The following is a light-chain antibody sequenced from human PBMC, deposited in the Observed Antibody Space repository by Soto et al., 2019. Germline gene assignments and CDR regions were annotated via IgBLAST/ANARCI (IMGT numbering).Light chain of an antibody. Sequence: QSALTQPPSASGSPGQSVTISCTGTSSDVGGYNYVSWYQQHPGKAPKLMIYEVSKRPSGVPDRFSGSKSGHTASLTVSGLQAEDEADYYCSSYAGSNNYVVFDGGTKLPS. CDR1: SSDVGGYNY. J-gene: IGLJ2*01. CDR3: SSYAGSNNYVV. CDR2: EVS. V-gene: IGLV2-8*01.